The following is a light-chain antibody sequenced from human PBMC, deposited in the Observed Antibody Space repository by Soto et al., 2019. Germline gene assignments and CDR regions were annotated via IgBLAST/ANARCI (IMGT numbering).Light chain of an antibody. CDR2: EAT. CDR1: SSDVGGYIY. J-gene: IGLJ2*01. CDR3: SSYSTPTQGVF. Sequence: QSALTQPASVSGSPGQSITISCTGTSSDVGGYIYVSWYQHHPGKAPKLIIYEATNRPSGVSNRFSGSRSENTASLTISGLQAEDEAIDYCSSYSTPTQGVFFGGGTKVTVL. V-gene: IGLV2-14*01.